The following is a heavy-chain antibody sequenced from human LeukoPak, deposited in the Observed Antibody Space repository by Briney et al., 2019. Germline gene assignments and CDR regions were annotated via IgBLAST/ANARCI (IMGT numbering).Heavy chain of an antibody. D-gene: IGHD3-9*01. CDR2: ITNSGGST. CDR1: GFTFNNYA. CDR3: AKDVLRYFDWLLSPPDY. V-gene: IGHV3-23*01. J-gene: IGHJ4*02. Sequence: GGSLRLSCAASGFTFNNYAMSWVRQAPGKGLEWVSAITNSGGSTYYADSVKGRFTISRDNSKNTLYLQMNSLRAEDTAVYYCAKDVLRYFDWLLSPPDYWGQGTLVTVSS.